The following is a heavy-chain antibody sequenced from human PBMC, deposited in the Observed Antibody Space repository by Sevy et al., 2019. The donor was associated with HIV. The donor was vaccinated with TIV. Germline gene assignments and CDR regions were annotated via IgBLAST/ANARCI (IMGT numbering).Heavy chain of an antibody. V-gene: IGHV4-4*07. J-gene: IGHJ6*02. CDR1: GGSISSSY. Sequence: SETLSLTCTVSGGSISSSYWSWIRQPAGKGLEWVGRLYTSGTTTYNPSLKSRVTMSLDTSKNQFSLKLTSVTAADTAVYYCAREGIPVPTSSRIRYYYYTMDVWGQGTTVTVSS. CDR2: LYTSGTT. CDR3: AREGIPVPTSSRIRYYYYTMDV. D-gene: IGHD6-19*01.